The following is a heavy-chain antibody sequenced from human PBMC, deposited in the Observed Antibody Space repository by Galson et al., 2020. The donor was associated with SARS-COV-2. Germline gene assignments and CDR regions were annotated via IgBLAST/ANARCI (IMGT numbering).Heavy chain of an antibody. Sequence: GGSLRLSCAVSGLRISGYWMSWVRQAPGKGLEWVANIKGDGSEKHYVGAVKGRFTISRDNAKNSLHLQLDSLRAEDTALYYCATGGLERRFWGQGTLVTVSS. V-gene: IGHV3-7*03. J-gene: IGHJ4*02. D-gene: IGHD1-1*01. CDR1: GLRISGYW. CDR2: IKGDGSEK. CDR3: ATGGLERRF.